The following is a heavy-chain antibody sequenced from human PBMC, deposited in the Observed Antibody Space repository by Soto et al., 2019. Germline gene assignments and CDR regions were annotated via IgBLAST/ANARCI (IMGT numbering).Heavy chain of an antibody. D-gene: IGHD3-22*01. CDR2: IRRRANNYAT. V-gene: IGHV3-73*02. Sequence: EVQLVESGGDLVQPGGSLKLSCAASGFTFSGSAMHWVRQASGKGLEWVCHIRRRANNYATVYAASVKGRFNISRDDSKNTAYLQLNCLKTDDTAVYYCSWTFGGSDYFSPDFDYWGQGTLVTVSS. CDR1: GFTFSGSA. CDR3: SWTFGGSDYFSPDFDY. J-gene: IGHJ4*02.